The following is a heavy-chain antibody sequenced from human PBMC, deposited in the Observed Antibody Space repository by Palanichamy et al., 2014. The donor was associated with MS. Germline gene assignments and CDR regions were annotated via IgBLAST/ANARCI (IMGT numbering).Heavy chain of an antibody. CDR1: GFTFSSFW. J-gene: IGHJ1*01. D-gene: IGHD4-11*01. V-gene: IGHV3-74*01. Sequence: EVQLVESGGGLVLPGGSLRVSCGASGFTFSSFWLHWVRQGPGKGLEWVSRINSDGSSTTYADSAKGRFTISRDNAKNTLYLQMNSLRAEDTAVYYCARGASIASVTPFQYWGQGTLVTVSS. CDR3: ARGASIASVTPFQY. CDR2: INSDGSST.